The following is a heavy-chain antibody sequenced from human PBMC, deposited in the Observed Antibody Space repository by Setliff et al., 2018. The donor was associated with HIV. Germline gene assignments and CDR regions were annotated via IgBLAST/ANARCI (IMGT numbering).Heavy chain of an antibody. CDR3: ARGVITFGGLIGPLPS. CDR1: GGSISSGGYY. Sequence: SETLSFTCTVSGGSISSGGYYWSWIRQPPEKGLEWVASIYDTGDTHYNPSLKSRVTMSGDTSKNQFSLNLTSVTAADTAVYYCARGVITFGGLIGPLPSWGQGTLVTVSS. CDR2: IYDTGDT. J-gene: IGHJ5*02. D-gene: IGHD3-16*02. V-gene: IGHV4-39*07.